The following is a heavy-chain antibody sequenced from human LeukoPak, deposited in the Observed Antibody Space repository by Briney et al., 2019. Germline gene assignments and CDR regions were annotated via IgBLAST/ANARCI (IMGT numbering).Heavy chain of an antibody. CDR3: TTYDSSGYYSRY. Sequence: GSLRLSCAASGFTFSNAWMSWVRQAPGRGLEWVGRIKSKSAGGTADYGAPVRGRFSISRDDSKNTLYLQMNSLKTEGTAVYYCTTYDSSGYYSRYWGQGTLLTVSS. D-gene: IGHD3-22*01. CDR1: GFTFSNAW. V-gene: IGHV3-15*01. CDR2: IKSKSAGGTA. J-gene: IGHJ4*02.